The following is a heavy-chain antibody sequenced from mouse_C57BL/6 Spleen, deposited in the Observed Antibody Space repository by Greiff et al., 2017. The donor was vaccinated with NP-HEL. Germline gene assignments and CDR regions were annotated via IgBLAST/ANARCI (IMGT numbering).Heavy chain of an antibody. J-gene: IGHJ4*01. Sequence: EVKLMESGPELVKPGASVKMSCKASGYTFTDYNMHWVKQSHGKSLEWIGYINPNNGGTSYNQKFKGKATLTVNKSSSTAYMELRSLTSEDSAVYYCARHLITTVVSMDDWGQGTSVTVSS. V-gene: IGHV1-22*01. D-gene: IGHD1-1*01. CDR1: GYTFTDYN. CDR2: INPNNGGT. CDR3: ARHLITTVVSMDD.